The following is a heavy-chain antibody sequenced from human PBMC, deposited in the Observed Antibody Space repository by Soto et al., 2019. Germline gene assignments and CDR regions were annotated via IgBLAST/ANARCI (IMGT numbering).Heavy chain of an antibody. V-gene: IGHV3-30*04. CDR3: ARRHREVPALIGDYFDY. D-gene: IGHD2-2*01. J-gene: IGHJ4*02. CDR1: GFTFSSFA. CDR2: VSFDGNRQ. Sequence: QVQLVESGGGVVQPGKSLTLSCAASGFTFSSFAMHWVRQPPGKGLEWVAVVSFDGNRQYFSDSVKGRFTISRDNSKNTVSLHIHSLRDNDSALYYCARRHREVPALIGDYFDYWGQGTLVTVSS.